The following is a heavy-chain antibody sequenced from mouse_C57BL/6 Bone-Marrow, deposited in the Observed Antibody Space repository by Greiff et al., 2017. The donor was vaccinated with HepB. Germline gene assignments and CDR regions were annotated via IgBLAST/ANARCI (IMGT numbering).Heavy chain of an antibody. J-gene: IGHJ3*01. D-gene: IGHD1-1*01. CDR3: AGYYGSSFGWFAY. CDR2: IYPGSGST. V-gene: IGHV1-55*01. CDR1: GYTFTSYW. Sequence: VQLQQPGAELVKPGASVKMSCKASGYTFTSYWITWVKQRPGQGLEWIGDIYPGSGSTNYNEKFKSKATLTVDTSSSTAYMQLSSLTSEDSAVYYVAGYYGSSFGWFAYWGQGTLVTVSA.